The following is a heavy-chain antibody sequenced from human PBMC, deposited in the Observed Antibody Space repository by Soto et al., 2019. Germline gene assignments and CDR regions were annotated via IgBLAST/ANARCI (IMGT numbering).Heavy chain of an antibody. Sequence: EVQLVESGGGLVQPGGSLRLSCAASGCTFSSYSMNWVRQAPGKGLEWVSYISSSSSTIYYADSVKGRFTISRDNAKNSLYLQMNSLRDEDTAVYYCARERGYSYGFYYFDYWGQGTLVTVSS. CDR2: ISSSSSTI. CDR3: ARERGYSYGFYYFDY. J-gene: IGHJ4*02. CDR1: GCTFSSYS. V-gene: IGHV3-48*02. D-gene: IGHD5-18*01.